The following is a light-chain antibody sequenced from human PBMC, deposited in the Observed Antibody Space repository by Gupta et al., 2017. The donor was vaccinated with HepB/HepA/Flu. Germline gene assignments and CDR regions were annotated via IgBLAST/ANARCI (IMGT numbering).Light chain of an antibody. Sequence: EMVLMQSPSTQSLSPGDRATLACRASQSISNNFLAWYQQKPCQAPRLLIYEASMRATGIPDRFSGSGSGTDYTLTITRLEAEDFGVYYCHQYVSSSTFTFGPGTRVDVK. CDR2: EAS. J-gene: IGKJ3*01. V-gene: IGKV3-20*01. CDR1: QSISNNF. CDR3: HQYVSSSTFT.